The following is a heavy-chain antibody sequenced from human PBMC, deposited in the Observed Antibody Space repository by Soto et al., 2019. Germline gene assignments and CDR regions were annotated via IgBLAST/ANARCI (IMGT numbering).Heavy chain of an antibody. J-gene: IGHJ3*02. CDR1: GFTFSSYG. Sequence: QVQLVESGGGVVQPGRSLRLSCAASGFTFSSYGMHWVRQAPGKGLEWVAVISYDGSNKYYADSVKARFTISRDNSKNTLYLQMNSLRAEDTAVYYCAKDFPEATGAFDIWGQGTMVTVSS. D-gene: IGHD1-26*01. CDR3: AKDFPEATGAFDI. CDR2: ISYDGSNK. V-gene: IGHV3-30*18.